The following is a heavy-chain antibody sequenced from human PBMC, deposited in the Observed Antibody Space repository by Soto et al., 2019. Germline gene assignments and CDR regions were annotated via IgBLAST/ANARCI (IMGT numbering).Heavy chain of an antibody. D-gene: IGHD3-22*01. J-gene: IGHJ4*02. CDR3: ANTKRLLLVLDY. V-gene: IGHV3-23*01. CDR2: ISGSGGST. Sequence: GGSLRPSCAPPGFTFSTYAMSWVRKVPGKGLEWVSAISGSGGSTYYADSGKGRFTISRDNSKNTLYLQMNSLRAEDTAVYYCANTKRLLLVLDYWGQGTLVTVSS. CDR1: GFTFSTYA.